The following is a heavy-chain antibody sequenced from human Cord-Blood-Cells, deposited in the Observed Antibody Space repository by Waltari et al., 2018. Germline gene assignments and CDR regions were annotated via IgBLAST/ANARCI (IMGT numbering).Heavy chain of an antibody. CDR2: IKSKTDGGTT. D-gene: IGHD6-13*01. V-gene: IGHV3-15*01. CDR1: GFTFSNAW. CDR3: TTDLQQLPYYFDY. J-gene: IGHJ4*02. Sequence: EVQLVESGGGLVKPGGSLRLSCAASGFTFSNAWMSWVRQAPGKGLEWVGRIKSKTDGGTTDYAAPVKGRFTISRDDSKNTLYLQMNSLKTEDTAVYYCTTDLQQLPYYFDYWGQGTLVTVSS.